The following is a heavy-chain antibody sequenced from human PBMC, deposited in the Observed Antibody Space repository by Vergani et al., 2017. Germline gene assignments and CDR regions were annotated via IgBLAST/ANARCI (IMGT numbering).Heavy chain of an antibody. V-gene: IGHV1-69*01. D-gene: IGHD2-2*02. CDR3: ARGRGNVVVVPAAIGQCDPHYYYYYMDV. CDR2: IIPIFGTA. Sequence: QVQLVQSGAEVKKPGSSVKVSCKASGGTFSSYAISWVRQAPGQGLEWMGGIIPIFGTANYAQKFQGRVTITADETTSTAYMELSSLRSEGTAVYYCARGRGNVVVVPAAIGQCDPHYYYYYMDVWGKGTTVTVSS. J-gene: IGHJ6*03. CDR1: GGTFSSYA.